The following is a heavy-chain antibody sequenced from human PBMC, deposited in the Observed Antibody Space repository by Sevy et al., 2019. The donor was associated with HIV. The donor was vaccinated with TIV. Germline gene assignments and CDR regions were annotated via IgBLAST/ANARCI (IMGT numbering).Heavy chain of an antibody. CDR1: EFTFSRYW. Sequence: GGSLRLSCATSEFTFSRYWMTWVRQAPGKGLEWVVYINQDGSQKSYVDSVKGRFTISRDNSKNSLFLQMNSLRAEDMAVYYCARAGPLGDLDHFDRWGQGTLVTVSS. V-gene: IGHV3-7*03. CDR3: ARAGPLGDLDHFDR. J-gene: IGHJ4*02. D-gene: IGHD2-21*01. CDR2: INQDGSQK.